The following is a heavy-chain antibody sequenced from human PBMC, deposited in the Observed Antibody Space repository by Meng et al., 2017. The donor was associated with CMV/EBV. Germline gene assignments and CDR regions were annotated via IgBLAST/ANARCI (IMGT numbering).Heavy chain of an antibody. D-gene: IGHD3-3*01. CDR2: MNPNSGNT. J-gene: IGHJ2*01. V-gene: IGHV1-8*01. Sequence: FTRYDINWVRKATGQGLEWMGWMNPNSGNTGYAQKFQGRVTMTRNTSISTAYMELSSLRSEDTAVYYCARNPEYYDFWSGYSGYFDLWGRGTLVTVSS. CDR3: ARNPEYYDFWSGYSGYFDL. CDR1: FTRYD.